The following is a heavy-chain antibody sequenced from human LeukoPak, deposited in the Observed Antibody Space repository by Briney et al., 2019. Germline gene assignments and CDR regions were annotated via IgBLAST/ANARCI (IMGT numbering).Heavy chain of an antibody. CDR1: GYTFTDYY. D-gene: IGHD6-6*01. CDR2: INTHSGGT. V-gene: IGHV1-2*02. Sequence: VASVKVSCKAPGYTFTDYYMHWVRQAPGQGLEWMGWINTHSGGTSYAQKFQGRVTMTRDTSISIGFMELKSLGSDDTAVYYCARSRISAPVDYWGQGTLVTVSS. J-gene: IGHJ4*02. CDR3: ARSRISAPVDY.